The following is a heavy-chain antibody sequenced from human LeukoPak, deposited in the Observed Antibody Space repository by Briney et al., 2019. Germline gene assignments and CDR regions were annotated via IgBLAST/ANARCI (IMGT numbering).Heavy chain of an antibody. D-gene: IGHD3-22*01. J-gene: IGHJ4*02. Sequence: GVSLRLSCAVSGFPYSSYSMNWVRQAPGKGLESVSSISSSSSYIYYADSVKGRFTISRDNAKNSLYLQMNSLRAEDTAVYYCARDIVASDYYDSSGYSAFDYWGQGTLVTVSS. CDR2: ISSSSSYI. CDR3: ARDIVASDYYDSSGYSAFDY. V-gene: IGHV3-21*01. CDR1: GFPYSSYS.